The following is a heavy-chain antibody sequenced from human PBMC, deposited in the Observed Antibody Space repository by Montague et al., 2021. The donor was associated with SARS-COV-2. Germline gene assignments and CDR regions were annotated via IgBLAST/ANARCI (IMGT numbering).Heavy chain of an antibody. CDR3: ARQLRVRRTWQVGDYNHYGMDV. V-gene: IGHV4-59*08. D-gene: IGHD3-10*01. CDR2: IYYSGNT. Sequence: SETLSLTCTVSGGSISNYLWDWIRQPPGKGLEWIAYIYYSGNTNYNPPXXSRVTISVDTSRNQFSLRLTSVTAADTAVYYCARQLRVRRTWQVGDYNHYGMDVWGQGTTVSVSS. J-gene: IGHJ6*02. CDR1: GGSISNYL.